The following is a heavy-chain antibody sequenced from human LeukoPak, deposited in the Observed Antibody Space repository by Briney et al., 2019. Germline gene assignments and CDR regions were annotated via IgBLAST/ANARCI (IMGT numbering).Heavy chain of an antibody. V-gene: IGHV5-51*01. J-gene: IGHJ6*03. CDR1: GCSFTSYW. D-gene: IGHD6-6*01. Sequence: GESLKISCKGSGCSFTSYWIGWVRQMPGKGLEWMGIIYPGDSDTRYSPSFQGQVTISADKSISTAYLQWSSLKASDTAMYYCARQVEYSSSSGGYYYYYYMDVWGKGTTVTVSS. CDR3: ARQVEYSSSSGGYYYYYYMDV. CDR2: IYPGDSDT.